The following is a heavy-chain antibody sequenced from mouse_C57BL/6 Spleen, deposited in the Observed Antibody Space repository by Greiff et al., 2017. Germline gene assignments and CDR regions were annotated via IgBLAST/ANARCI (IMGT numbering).Heavy chain of an antibody. CDR3: ARPYKNYLFAY. CDR2: INPSSGYT. J-gene: IGHJ3*01. D-gene: IGHD2-5*01. V-gene: IGHV1-7*01. CDR1: GYTFTSYW. Sequence: QVQLQQSGAELAKPGASVKLSCKASGYTFTSYWMHWVKQRPGQGLEWIGYINPSSGYTKYNQKFKDKATLTADKASSTAYMQLSSLTYEDSAVYCCARPYKNYLFAYWGQGTLVTVSA.